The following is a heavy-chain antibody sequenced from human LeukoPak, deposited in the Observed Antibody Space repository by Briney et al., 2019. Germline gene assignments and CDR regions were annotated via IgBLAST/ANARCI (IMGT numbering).Heavy chain of an antibody. CDR1: GGSVGSGSYY. Sequence: SETLSLTCTVSGGSVGSGSYYWTWIRQPPGKGLEWIGYIYYTGSTNYNPSLKSRVTISVDTSKNQLSLKLSSVTAADKAVYYCARGDYTPYDNWFDPWGQGSLVTVSS. V-gene: IGHV4-61*01. CDR2: IYYTGST. D-gene: IGHD4-11*01. CDR3: ARGDYTPYDNWFDP. J-gene: IGHJ5*02.